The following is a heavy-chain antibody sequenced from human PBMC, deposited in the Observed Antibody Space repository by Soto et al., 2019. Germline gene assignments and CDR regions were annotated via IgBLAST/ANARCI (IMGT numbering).Heavy chain of an antibody. D-gene: IGHD2-2*01. J-gene: IGHJ6*03. V-gene: IGHV3-21*01. CDR2: ISSSSSYI. CDR3: ARDRVVVPAAKRIYYYYMDV. CDR1: GFTFSSST. Sequence: GGSLRLSCAASGFTFSSSTMHWVRQAPEKGLEWVSSISSSSSYIYYADSVKGRFTISRDNAKNSLYLQMNSLRAEDTAVYYCARDRVVVPAAKRIYYYYMDVWGKGTTVTVSS.